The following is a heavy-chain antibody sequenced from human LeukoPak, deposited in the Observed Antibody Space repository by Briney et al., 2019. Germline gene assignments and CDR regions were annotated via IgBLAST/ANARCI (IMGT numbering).Heavy chain of an antibody. Sequence: SQTLSLTCAISGDSFSSNSAAWNWIRQSPSRGLEWLGRTYFKSKWYNDYAVSVKSRITINPDTSKNQFSLQLNSVTPEDTAVYYCARDSSSWYDPRTGYMDVWGKGTTVTVSS. D-gene: IGHD6-13*01. CDR1: GDSFSSNSAA. V-gene: IGHV6-1*01. CDR2: TYFKSKWYN. CDR3: ARDSSSWYDPRTGYMDV. J-gene: IGHJ6*03.